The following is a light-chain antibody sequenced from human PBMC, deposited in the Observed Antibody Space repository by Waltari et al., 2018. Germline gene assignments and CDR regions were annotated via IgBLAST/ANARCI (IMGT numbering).Light chain of an antibody. CDR3: SSYTTSSTLE. CDR2: DVS. CDR1: SSDVGGYTY. Sequence: QSALTQPASVSGSPGQSITIPCTGTSSDVGGYTYVSWYQQHPGKAPKLMIYDVSNRPSGVSNRFSGSKSGNTASLTISGLQAEDEADYYCSSYTTSSTLEFGGGTKLTVL. V-gene: IGLV2-14*03. J-gene: IGLJ2*01.